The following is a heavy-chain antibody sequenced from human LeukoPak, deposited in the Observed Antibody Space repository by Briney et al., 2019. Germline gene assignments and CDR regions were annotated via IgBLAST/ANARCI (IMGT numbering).Heavy chain of an antibody. CDR2: ISAYNGNT. J-gene: IGHJ6*03. V-gene: IGHV1-18*04. CDR1: GYTFTSYG. CDR3: AGDLWQHLVRGRAMDV. Sequence: ASVKVSCKASGYTFTSYGISWVRQAPGQGLEWMGWISAYNGNTNYAQKLQGRVTMTTDTSTSTAYMELRSLRSDDTAVYYCAGDLWQHLVRGRAMDVWGKGTTVTVSS. D-gene: IGHD6-13*01.